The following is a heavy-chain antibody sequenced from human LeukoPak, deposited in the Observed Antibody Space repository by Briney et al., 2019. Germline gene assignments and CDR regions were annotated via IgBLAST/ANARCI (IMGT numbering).Heavy chain of an antibody. J-gene: IGHJ4*02. Sequence: PGGSLRLSCPASGFTFSSYAMHWVRQPPGKGLEYVSAITSNGDKTYYGNSVKGRFTISRDNSKNTLYLQMGSLRIEDMAVYYCARGGATTLFDYWGQGTLVTVSS. CDR2: ITSNGDKT. CDR1: GFTFSSYA. V-gene: IGHV3-64*01. CDR3: ARGGATTLFDY. D-gene: IGHD1-26*01.